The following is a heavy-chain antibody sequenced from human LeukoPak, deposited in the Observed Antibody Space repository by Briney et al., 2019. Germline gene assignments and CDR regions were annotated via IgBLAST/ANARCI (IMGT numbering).Heavy chain of an antibody. J-gene: IGHJ4*02. D-gene: IGHD4-11*01. CDR3: AKAASVTTVITYSDY. Sequence: GGTLRLSCAASGFTFSSYGMSWVRQAPGKGLEWVSAISGSGGSTYYADSVKGRFTISRDNSKNTLSLQMNSLRAEDTALYFCAKAASVTTVITYSDYWGQGALVTVSS. CDR1: GFTFSSYG. CDR2: ISGSGGST. V-gene: IGHV3-23*01.